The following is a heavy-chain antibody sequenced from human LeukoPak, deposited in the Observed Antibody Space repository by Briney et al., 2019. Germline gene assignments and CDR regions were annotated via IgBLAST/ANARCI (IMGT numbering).Heavy chain of an antibody. CDR1: GFTFSSYG. CDR3: AKDMVRGVSLFDY. Sequence: GGSLRLSCAASGFTFSSYGMHWVRQAPGKGLEWVAFIRYDGSNNYYADSVKGRFTISRDNSKNTLYLQMNSLRAEDTAVYYCAKDMVRGVSLFDYWGQGTLVTVSS. CDR2: IRYDGSNN. V-gene: IGHV3-30*02. J-gene: IGHJ4*02. D-gene: IGHD3-10*01.